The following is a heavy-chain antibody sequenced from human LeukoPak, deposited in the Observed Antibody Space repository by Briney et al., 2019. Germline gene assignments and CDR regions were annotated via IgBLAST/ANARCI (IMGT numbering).Heavy chain of an antibody. CDR2: INPNSGGT. Sequence: ASVKVSCKASGFTFTGYYMHWVRQAPGQGLEWMGWINPNSGGTNYAQKFQGRVTMTRDTSISTAYMELDRLRFDDTAVYYCARDSGEVPDYWGQGTLVTVSS. J-gene: IGHJ4*02. CDR1: GFTFTGYY. CDR3: ARDSGEVPDY. V-gene: IGHV1-2*02. D-gene: IGHD3-10*01.